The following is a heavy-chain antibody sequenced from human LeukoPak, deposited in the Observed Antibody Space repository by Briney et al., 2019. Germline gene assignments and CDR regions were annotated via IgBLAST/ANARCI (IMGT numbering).Heavy chain of an antibody. CDR1: GLTFSSYG. J-gene: IGHJ4*02. V-gene: IGHV3-33*01. CDR3: ARARNNYDSSGFSALDY. CDR2: IWYDGSNE. D-gene: IGHD3-22*01. Sequence: PGGSLRLSCAVSGLTFSSYGMHWVRQAPGKGLEWVAVIWYDGSNENYVDSVKGRFTIYRDNSRNTLYLQMNSLRAEDTAVYFCARARNNYDSSGFSALDYWGQGTRVTVSS.